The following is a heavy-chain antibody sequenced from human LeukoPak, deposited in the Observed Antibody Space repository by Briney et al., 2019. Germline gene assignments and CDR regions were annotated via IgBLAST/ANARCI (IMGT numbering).Heavy chain of an antibody. V-gene: IGHV3-11*05. CDR2: ISSSSDYT. Sequence: AGSLRLSCVASGFTFSDYYMSWIRQAPGKGLEWVSYISSSSDYTNYADSVRGRFTISRDNSKNTLHLQMSSLRAEDTAIYYCAKDPLLRGATYDFWGQGTLVTVSS. J-gene: IGHJ4*02. D-gene: IGHD1-26*01. CDR1: GFTFSDYY. CDR3: AKDPLLRGATYDF.